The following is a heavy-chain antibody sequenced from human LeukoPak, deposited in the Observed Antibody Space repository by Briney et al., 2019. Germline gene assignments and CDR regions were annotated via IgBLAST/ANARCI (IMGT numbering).Heavy chain of an antibody. V-gene: IGHV5-51*01. Sequence: GESLKISCRTSGYSFTRYWIGWVRQMPGKGLEWMGIIYGGDSDTKYGPSFEGQVTITVDKSISTAYLQWSSLKASDTASYYCARGITGGSSAYAMDVWGQGTTVTVS. D-gene: IGHD6-19*01. J-gene: IGHJ6*02. CDR2: IYGGDSDT. CDR1: GYSFTRYW. CDR3: ARGITGGSSAYAMDV.